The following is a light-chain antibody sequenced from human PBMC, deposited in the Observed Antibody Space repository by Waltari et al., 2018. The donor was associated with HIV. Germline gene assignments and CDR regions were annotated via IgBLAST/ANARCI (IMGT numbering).Light chain of an antibody. CDR1: NIGTHP. Sequence: SSVLTQAPSLSVAPGQTATFTCGNIGTHPVQWYRQRPGQAPVLVVFDDTYRSPGIPARLSGATSGSQATLTITRVEVGDEADYFCQVWDKSYREAVFGGGTQLTVL. CDR2: DDT. CDR3: QVWDKSYREAV. J-gene: IGLJ2*01. V-gene: IGLV3-21*02.